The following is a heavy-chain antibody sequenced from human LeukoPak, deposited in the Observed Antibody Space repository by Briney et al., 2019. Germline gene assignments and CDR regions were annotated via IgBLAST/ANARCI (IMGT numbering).Heavy chain of an antibody. CDR3: ARRIAAAGTGAFDI. Sequence: KPSETLSLTCTVSGGSISSYYWSWIRQPAGKGLEWIGRIYTSGSTNYNPSLKSRVTMSVDTSKNQFSLKLSSVTAADTAVYYCARRIAAAGTGAFDIWGQGTMVTVSS. V-gene: IGHV4-4*07. CDR2: IYTSGST. CDR1: GGSISSYY. D-gene: IGHD6-13*01. J-gene: IGHJ3*02.